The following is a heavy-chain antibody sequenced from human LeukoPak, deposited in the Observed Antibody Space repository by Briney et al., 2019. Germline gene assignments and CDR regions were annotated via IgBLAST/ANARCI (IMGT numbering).Heavy chain of an antibody. CDR2: ITGAGNFI. CDR1: GFTISGYS. V-gene: IGHV3-21*01. CDR3: ATEIWDY. Sequence: GGSLRLSCAASGFTISGYSMNWVRQAPGKGLEWVSSITGAGNFINYADSVRGRFSISRDNAKNSLYLQMNSLRAEDTAVYYCATEIWDYWGQGTLVAVSS. D-gene: IGHD3-16*01. J-gene: IGHJ4*02.